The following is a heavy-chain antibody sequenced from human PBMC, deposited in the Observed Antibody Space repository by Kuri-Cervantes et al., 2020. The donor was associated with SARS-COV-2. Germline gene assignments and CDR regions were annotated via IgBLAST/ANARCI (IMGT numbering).Heavy chain of an antibody. CDR3: ARVTSGYYPNYYYYGMDV. D-gene: IGHD3-3*01. CDR1: GGSFSDYY. J-gene: IGHJ6*02. CDR2: IYYSGST. V-gene: IGHV4-59*01. Sequence: ESLKISCAVYGGSFSDYYWSWVRQPPGKGLEWIGYIYYSGSTNYNPSLKSRVTISVDTSKNQFSLKLSSVTAADTAVYYCARVTSGYYPNYYYYGMDVWGQGTTVTVSS.